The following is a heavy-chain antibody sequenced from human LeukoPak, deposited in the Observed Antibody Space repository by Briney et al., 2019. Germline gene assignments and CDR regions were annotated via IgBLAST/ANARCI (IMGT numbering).Heavy chain of an antibody. Sequence: SETLSLTCTVSGGSISSIYYYWGWIRQPPGMGLEWFGSIYYSGHTYYNPSLKSRVTISVDTSNNQFSLKLSSVTAADTAIYYCASEYCSGDSCEGGHFDYWGQGTLVTVSS. J-gene: IGHJ4*02. D-gene: IGHD2-15*01. V-gene: IGHV4-39*07. CDR1: GGSISSIYYY. CDR3: ASEYCSGDSCEGGHFDY. CDR2: IYYSGHT.